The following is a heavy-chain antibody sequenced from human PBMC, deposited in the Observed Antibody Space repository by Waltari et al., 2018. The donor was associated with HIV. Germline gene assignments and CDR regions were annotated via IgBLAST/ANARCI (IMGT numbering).Heavy chain of an antibody. J-gene: IGHJ5*02. CDR3: ARDDSGAYHLGWFDP. V-gene: IGHV3-48*01. CDR2: ITSDSDAI. Sequence: DVLLVESGGGLVQPGGSLRLSCAASGFTFSTYNMHWVRQAPGKGLEGLVSITSDSDAINYAQSVRSRFIVSRDNADNSLLLEMNSLRADDTAVYYCARDDSGAYHLGWFDPWGQGTLISVSS. CDR1: GFTFSTYN. D-gene: IGHD3-16*01.